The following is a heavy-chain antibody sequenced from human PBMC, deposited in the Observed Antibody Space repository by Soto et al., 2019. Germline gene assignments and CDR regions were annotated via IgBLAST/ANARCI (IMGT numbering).Heavy chain of an antibody. CDR3: ARGRIDLGYCSSTSCHTYYGMDV. D-gene: IGHD2-2*02. J-gene: IGHJ6*02. Sequence: GASVKVSCKASGGTFSSYAISWVRQAPGQGLEWMGGIIPIFGTANYAQKFQGRVTITADKSTSTAYMELSSLRSEDTAVYYCARGRIDLGYCSSTSCHTYYGMDVWGQGTTVTVSS. V-gene: IGHV1-69*06. CDR1: GGTFSSYA. CDR2: IIPIFGTA.